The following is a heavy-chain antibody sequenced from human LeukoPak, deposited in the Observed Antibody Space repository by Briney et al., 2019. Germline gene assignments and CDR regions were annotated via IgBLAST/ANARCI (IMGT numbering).Heavy chain of an antibody. CDR3: AKVCYDFWSGYPAFDY. V-gene: IGHV3-23*01. CDR2: ISGSGGST. Sequence: GGSLRLSCAASGFTFSSYAMSWVRQAPGKGLEWVSAISGSGGSTYYADSVKGRFTISRDNSKNTLYLQMNSLRAEDTAVYYCAKVCYDFWSGYPAFDYWGQGTLVTVS. D-gene: IGHD3-3*01. CDR1: GFTFSSYA. J-gene: IGHJ4*02.